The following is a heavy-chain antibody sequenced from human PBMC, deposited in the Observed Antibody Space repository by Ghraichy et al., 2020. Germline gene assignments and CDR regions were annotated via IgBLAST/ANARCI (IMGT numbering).Heavy chain of an antibody. CDR3: AKGATKGSGLYYFDH. Sequence: GESLNISCAASGFTFTTYAMRWVRQAPGKGLEWVSTIGGNTYYADSVKGRFTISRDISKNTVYLQMNSLRADDTAVYYCAKGATKGSGLYYFDHWGQGTLVTVSS. V-gene: IGHV3-23*01. J-gene: IGHJ4*02. CDR2: IGGNT. CDR1: GFTFTTYA. D-gene: IGHD5-12*01.